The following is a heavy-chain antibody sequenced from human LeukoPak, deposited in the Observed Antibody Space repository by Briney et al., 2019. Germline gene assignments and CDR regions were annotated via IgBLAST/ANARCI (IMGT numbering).Heavy chain of an antibody. J-gene: IGHJ5*02. Sequence: SVKVSCKASGGTFSSYASSWVRQAPGQGLEWMGRIIPIFGAANYAQKFQGRVTITADKSTSTAYMELSSLRSEDTAVYYCARGLPRIAAAGTWGQGTLVTVSS. D-gene: IGHD6-13*01. CDR3: ARGLPRIAAAGT. CDR2: IIPIFGAA. V-gene: IGHV1-69*06. CDR1: GGTFSSYA.